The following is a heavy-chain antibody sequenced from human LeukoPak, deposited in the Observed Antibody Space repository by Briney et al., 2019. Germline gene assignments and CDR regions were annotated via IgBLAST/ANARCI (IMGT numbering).Heavy chain of an antibody. CDR2: INHSGST. CDR3: ARGTLYSGWSYYFDY. V-gene: IGHV4-34*01. J-gene: IGHJ4*02. Sequence: PSETLSLTCAVYGGSFSDYRWSWIRQPPGKGLEWIGEINHSGSTNYNPSLKSRVTISVDTSKKQFSLKLTSVTAADTAMYYCARGTLYSGWSYYFDYWGQGSQVTVSS. CDR1: GGSFSDYR. D-gene: IGHD6-19*01.